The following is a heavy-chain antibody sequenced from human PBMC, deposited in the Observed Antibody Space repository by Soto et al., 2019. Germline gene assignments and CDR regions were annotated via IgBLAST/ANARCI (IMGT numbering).Heavy chain of an antibody. V-gene: IGHV3-30*18. D-gene: IGHD3-10*01. Sequence: VGSLRLSCAASGFTFSSYGMHWVRQAPGKGLEWVAVISYDGSNKYYADSVKGRFTISRDNSKNTLYLQMNSLRAEDTAVYYCAKDLQLWFGELLQNYYGMDVWGQGTTVTVSS. CDR1: GFTFSSYG. CDR2: ISYDGSNK. CDR3: AKDLQLWFGELLQNYYGMDV. J-gene: IGHJ6*02.